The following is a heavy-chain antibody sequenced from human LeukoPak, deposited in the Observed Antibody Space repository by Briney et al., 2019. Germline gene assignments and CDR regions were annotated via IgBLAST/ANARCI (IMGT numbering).Heavy chain of an antibody. V-gene: IGHV4-38-2*02. CDR2: IYHSGST. Sequence: SETLSLTCTVSGYSISSGYYWGRIRQPPGKGLEWIGSIYHSGSTYYNPSLKSRVTISVDTSKNQFSLKLSSVTAADTAVYYCARGVDIVVVPAAVFFDIWGQGTMVTVSS. J-gene: IGHJ3*02. D-gene: IGHD2-2*03. CDR3: ARGVDIVVVPAAVFFDI. CDR1: GYSISSGYY.